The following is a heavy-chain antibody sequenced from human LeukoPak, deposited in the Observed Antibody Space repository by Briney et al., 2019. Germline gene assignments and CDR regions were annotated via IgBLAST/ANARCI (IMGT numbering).Heavy chain of an antibody. CDR1: GFTFSNAW. CDR2: IKSKTDSGTT. V-gene: IGHV3-15*01. J-gene: IGHJ4*02. CDR3: ATDGQHAFDC. Sequence: GGSLRLSCAASGFTFSNAWMGGVRQAPGKGLEWVGRIKSKTDSGTTDYAAPVIGRFTISRDDSKNTLYLQMNSLKTEDTAVYYCATDGQHAFDCWGQGTLVTVSS. D-gene: IGHD5-18*01.